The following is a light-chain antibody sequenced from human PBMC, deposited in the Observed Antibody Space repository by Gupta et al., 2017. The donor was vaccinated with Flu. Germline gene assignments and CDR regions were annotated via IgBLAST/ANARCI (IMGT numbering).Light chain of an antibody. CDR3: MQGANWPYT. J-gene: IGKJ2*01. Sequence: VTLGQPASISCRSSQRLVHSDGNTYLSWFHQRPGQSPRRLIYKVSNRDSGVPDRISGSGSGADFTLEISGVEAEDVGIYYCMQGANWPYTFGQGTKLEI. CDR1: QRLVHSDGNTY. V-gene: IGKV2-30*02. CDR2: KVS.